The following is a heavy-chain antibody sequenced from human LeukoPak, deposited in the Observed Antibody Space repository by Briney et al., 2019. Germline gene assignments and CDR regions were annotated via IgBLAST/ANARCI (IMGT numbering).Heavy chain of an antibody. CDR1: GGTFSSYA. CDR2: IIPILGIA. J-gene: IGHJ4*02. Sequence: SVKDSCKASGGTFSSYAISWVRQAPGQGLEWMGRIIPILGIANYAQKFQGRVTITADKSTSTAYMELSSLRSEDTAVYYCASLYSYYFDYWGQGTLVTVSS. V-gene: IGHV1-69*04. D-gene: IGHD2-21*01. CDR3: ASLYSYYFDY.